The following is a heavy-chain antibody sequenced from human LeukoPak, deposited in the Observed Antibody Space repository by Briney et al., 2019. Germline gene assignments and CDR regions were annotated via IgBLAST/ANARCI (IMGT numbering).Heavy chain of an antibody. Sequence: GGSLRLSCAASGFTFSSYSMNWVRHAPGKGLEWVSSISSSSSYIYYADSVKGRFTISRDNAKNSLYLQMNSLRAEDTAVYYCARGPTYYYDSSGYADYWGQGTLVTVSS. V-gene: IGHV3-21*01. CDR3: ARGPTYYYDSSGYADY. J-gene: IGHJ4*02. D-gene: IGHD3-22*01. CDR2: ISSSSSYI. CDR1: GFTFSSYS.